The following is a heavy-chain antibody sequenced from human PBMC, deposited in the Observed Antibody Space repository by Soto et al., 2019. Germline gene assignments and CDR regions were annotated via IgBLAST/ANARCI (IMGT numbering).Heavy chain of an antibody. Sequence: QITLKESGPTRVKPTQTLALTCTFSGFSLTTSGVGVGWIRKTPGKALEWLAVIYWDDDKRYSPSLKSRLTITKDPSKNQVVLTMAYMDPVDTATYFCVHRGYMYGNWDHGYFDYWGQGTLVTVSS. V-gene: IGHV2-5*02. CDR1: GFSLTTSGVG. J-gene: IGHJ4*02. CDR2: IYWDDDK. D-gene: IGHD5-18*01. CDR3: VHRGYMYGNWDHGYFDY.